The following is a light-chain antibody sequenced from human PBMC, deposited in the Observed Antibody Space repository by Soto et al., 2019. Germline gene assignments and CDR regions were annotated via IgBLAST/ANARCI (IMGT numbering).Light chain of an antibody. J-gene: IGKJ1*01. CDR1: QSVSNN. V-gene: IGKV3-15*01. CDR2: GAS. CDR3: QQYNNWPQT. Sequence: EIVMTQSPASLSVSPGERATLSCRASQSVSNNLAWYQQKPGQAPRLLIYGASARATGIPAWFSGSGSGTEFTLTISSLQSEDFAVYYCQQYNNWPQTFGQGTKVEIK.